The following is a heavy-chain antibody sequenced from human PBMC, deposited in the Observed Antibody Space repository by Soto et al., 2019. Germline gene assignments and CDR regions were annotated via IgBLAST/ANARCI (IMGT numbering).Heavy chain of an antibody. Sequence: VQLVQSGAEVKKPGSSVKVSCKASGGTFSSYAISWVRQAPGQGLEWMGGIIPIFGTANYAQKFQGRVTIAAAESTSTAYMAVCSLRSEDTAVYDCARLYSGSSPHFDSWGQGTLVTVSS. CDR1: GGTFSSYA. CDR3: ARLYSGSSPHFDS. D-gene: IGHD1-26*01. V-gene: IGHV1-69*01. CDR2: IIPIFGTA. J-gene: IGHJ4*02.